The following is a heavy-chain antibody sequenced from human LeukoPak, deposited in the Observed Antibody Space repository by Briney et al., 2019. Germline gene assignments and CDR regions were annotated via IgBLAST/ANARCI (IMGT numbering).Heavy chain of an antibody. D-gene: IGHD2-21*01. V-gene: IGHV5-51*01. Sequence: GESLKISCKGSGYSFTNYWIAWVRQMPGKGVEWMGTIYPGDSDTKYSPSFRGQVTISADKSTTTAYLQWNSLKASDTAMYYCARSRVSMHFGDYWGQGSLVTVSS. CDR1: GYSFTNYW. CDR3: ARSRVSMHFGDY. CDR2: IYPGDSDT. J-gene: IGHJ4*02.